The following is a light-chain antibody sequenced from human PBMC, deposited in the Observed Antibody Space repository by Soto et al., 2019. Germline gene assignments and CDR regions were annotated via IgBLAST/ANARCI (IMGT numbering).Light chain of an antibody. CDR1: QSISSY. CDR2: AAS. V-gene: IGKV1-39*01. Sequence: DIQMTQSPSSLSASVGDRVTITCRASQSISSYLNWYQQKPGKAPKLLIYAASSLQSGVPSRFSGSGSGTDFTPTISNLQPEDFATYYCQQSYSTFFTFGGGTKVEIK. CDR3: QQSYSTFFT. J-gene: IGKJ4*01.